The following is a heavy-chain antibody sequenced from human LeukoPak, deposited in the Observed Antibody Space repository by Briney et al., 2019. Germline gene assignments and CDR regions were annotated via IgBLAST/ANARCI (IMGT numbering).Heavy chain of an antibody. CDR2: IYYSGST. Sequence: SETLSLTCTVSGGSISNYYWSWIRQPPGKELEWIGYIYYSGSTNYNPSIKSRVTISVDTSKNQFSLKLSSVTAADTAVYYCARDRHGSGSAHSFDPWGQGTLVTVSS. CDR3: ARDRHGSGSAHSFDP. V-gene: IGHV4-59*01. D-gene: IGHD3-10*01. J-gene: IGHJ5*02. CDR1: GGSISNYY.